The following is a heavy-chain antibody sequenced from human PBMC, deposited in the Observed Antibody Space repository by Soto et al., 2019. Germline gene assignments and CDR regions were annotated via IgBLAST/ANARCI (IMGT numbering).Heavy chain of an antibody. D-gene: IGHD3-3*01. CDR3: AHRILRTVFGLVTTTAIYFDF. CDR1: GFSLTTSGVG. J-gene: IGHJ4*02. CDR2: IYWDADK. V-gene: IGHV2-5*02. Sequence: QITLNESGPTVVKPAETLTLTCTFSGFSLTTSGVGVGWIRQSPGKAPEWLALIYWDADKRYSASLKSRLTITKDPSKNQVVLTMASVDPADTATYYCAHRILRTVFGLVTTTAIYFDFWGQGTPVVVSS.